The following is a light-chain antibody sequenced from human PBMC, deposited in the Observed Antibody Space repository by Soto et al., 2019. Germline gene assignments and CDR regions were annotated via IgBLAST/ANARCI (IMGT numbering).Light chain of an antibody. J-gene: IGLJ1*01. CDR2: EVN. CDR3: SSYAGSILYV. CDR1: SSDVGGYNY. V-gene: IGLV2-8*01. Sequence: QSALTQPPSASGSPGQSVAISCTGTSSDVGGYNYVSWYQQHPGKAPKLMIYEVNKRPSGVPDRFSGSKSGNTASPAVSGLQAEDEADYYCSSYAGSILYVFGTGTKGTVL.